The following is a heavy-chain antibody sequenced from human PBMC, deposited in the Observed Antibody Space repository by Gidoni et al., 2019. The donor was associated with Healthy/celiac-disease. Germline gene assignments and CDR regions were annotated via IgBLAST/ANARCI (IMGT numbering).Heavy chain of an antibody. CDR3: ARDRPRDCSGGSCYSVDY. J-gene: IGHJ4*02. CDR2: ISSSSSYI. CDR1: GFTFSSYS. V-gene: IGHV3-21*01. Sequence: EVQLVESGGGLVKPGGSLRLSCAASGFTFSSYSMNWVRQAPGKGLEWVSSISSSSSYIYYADSVKGRFTISRDNAKNSLYLQMNSLRAEDTAVYYCARDRPRDCSGGSCYSVDYWGQGNLVTVSS. D-gene: IGHD2-15*01.